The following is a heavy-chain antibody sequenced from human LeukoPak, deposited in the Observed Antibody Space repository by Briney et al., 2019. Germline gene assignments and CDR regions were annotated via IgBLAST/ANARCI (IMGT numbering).Heavy chain of an antibody. CDR2: IRYDGSNK. CDR3: AKDYSPHESYVLDY. Sequence: PGGSLRLSCAASGFTFSSYGMHWVRQAPGKGQEWVAFIRYDGSNKYYADSVKGRFTISRDNSKNTLYLQMNSLRAEDTAVYYCAKDYSPHESYVLDYWGQGTLVTVSS. J-gene: IGHJ4*02. D-gene: IGHD1-26*01. V-gene: IGHV3-30*02. CDR1: GFTFSSYG.